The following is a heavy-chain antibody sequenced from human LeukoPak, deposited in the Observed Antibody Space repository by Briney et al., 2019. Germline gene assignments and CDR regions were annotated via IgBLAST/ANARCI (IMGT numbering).Heavy chain of an antibody. CDR1: GGTFSSYA. Sequence: GASVKVSCKASGGTFSSYAISWVRQAPGQGLEWMGGIIPIFGTANYAQKFQGRVTITADESTSTAYMKLRTLRSEDTAIYYCARGSGETGGYYYVYWGRGTPVTVSS. CDR2: IIPIFGTA. J-gene: IGHJ4*02. V-gene: IGHV1-69*13. CDR3: ARGSGETGGYYYVY. D-gene: IGHD3-22*01.